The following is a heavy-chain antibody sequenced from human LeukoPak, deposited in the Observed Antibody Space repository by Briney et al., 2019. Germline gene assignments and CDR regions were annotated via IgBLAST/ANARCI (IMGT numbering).Heavy chain of an antibody. V-gene: IGHV4-34*01. D-gene: IGHD6-19*01. Sequence: PSETLSLICAVSGVPFSNCYWSWVRQSPRQGLEWIGEINHSGYTNYNPSLKSRVTMSIDTSKNQFSLILTSVTAADAGVYYCTRAVAGHPDWGQGTLVTVSS. CDR3: TRAVAGHPD. CDR1: GVPFSNCY. J-gene: IGHJ4*02. CDR2: INHSGYT.